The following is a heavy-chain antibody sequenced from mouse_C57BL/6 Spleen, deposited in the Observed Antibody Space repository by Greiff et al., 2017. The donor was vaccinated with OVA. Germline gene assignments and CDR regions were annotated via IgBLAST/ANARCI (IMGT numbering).Heavy chain of an antibody. Sequence: VQLQQPGAELVRPGSSVKLSCKASGYTFTSYWMHWVKQRPIQGLEWIGNIDPSDSETHYNQKFKDKATLTVDKSSSTAYMQLSSLTSEDSAVYYCARFYGSSYGWYFDVWGTGTTVTVSS. J-gene: IGHJ1*03. CDR3: ARFYGSSYGWYFDV. CDR2: IDPSDSET. D-gene: IGHD1-1*01. V-gene: IGHV1-52*01. CDR1: GYTFTSYW.